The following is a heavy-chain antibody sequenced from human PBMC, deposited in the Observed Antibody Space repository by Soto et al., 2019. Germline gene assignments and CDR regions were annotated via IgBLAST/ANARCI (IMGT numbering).Heavy chain of an antibody. CDR2: IYYSGST. Sequence: SETLSLTSTVSGGSISSYYWSWIRQPPGKGLEWIGYIYYSGSTNYNPSLKSRVTISVDTSKNQFSLKLSSVTAADTAVYYCARDIGCSGGSCYPNNPSNWFDPWGQGTLVTVSS. D-gene: IGHD2-15*01. V-gene: IGHV4-59*01. CDR1: GGSISSYY. J-gene: IGHJ5*02. CDR3: ARDIGCSGGSCYPNNPSNWFDP.